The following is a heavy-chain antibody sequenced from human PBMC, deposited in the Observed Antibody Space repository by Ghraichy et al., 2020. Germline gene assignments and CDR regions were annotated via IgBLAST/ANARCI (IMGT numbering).Heavy chain of an antibody. Sequence: SQTLSLTCAISGDSVSSNSAAWNWIRQSPSRGLEWLGRTYYRSKWYNDYAVSVKSRITINPDTSKNQFSLQLNSVTPEDTAVYYCARGGLGYDIYSGSYPDDAFDIWGQGTMVTVSS. CDR1: GDSVSSNSAA. CDR3: ARGGLGYDIYSGSYPDDAFDI. CDR2: TYYRSKWYN. D-gene: IGHD1-26*01. J-gene: IGHJ3*02. V-gene: IGHV6-1*01.